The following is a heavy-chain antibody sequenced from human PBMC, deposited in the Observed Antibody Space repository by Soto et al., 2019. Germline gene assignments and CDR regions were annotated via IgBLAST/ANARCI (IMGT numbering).Heavy chain of an antibody. Sequence: GGSLRLSCAASGFTFSSYAMHWVRQAPGKGLEWVAVISYDGSNKYYADSVKGRFTISRDNSKNTLYLQMNSLRAEDTAVYYCARGPVAGHFDYWGQGTLVTVST. J-gene: IGHJ4*02. V-gene: IGHV3-30-3*01. CDR3: ARGPVAGHFDY. D-gene: IGHD6-19*01. CDR1: GFTFSSYA. CDR2: ISYDGSNK.